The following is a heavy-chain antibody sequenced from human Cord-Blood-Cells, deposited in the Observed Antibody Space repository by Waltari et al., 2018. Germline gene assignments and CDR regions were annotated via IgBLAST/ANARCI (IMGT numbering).Heavy chain of an antibody. J-gene: IGHJ6*02. D-gene: IGHD1-7*01. CDR3: AREELNYGMDV. CDR2: IYSGGST. Sequence: EVQLVESGGGLIQPGGSLRLSCAASGFTVMTNSMSWVRQAPGKGLEWVSVIYSGGSTYYADSVKGRFTISRDNSKNTLYLQMNSLRAEDTAVYYCAREELNYGMDVWGQGTTVTVSS. CDR1: GFTVMTNS. V-gene: IGHV3-53*01.